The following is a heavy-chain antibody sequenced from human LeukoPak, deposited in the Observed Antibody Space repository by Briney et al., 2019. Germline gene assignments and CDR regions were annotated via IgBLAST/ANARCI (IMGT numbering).Heavy chain of an antibody. CDR1: GFTFRSYW. CDR2: INSDGSFT. CDR3: ARVAYSSGWYYFDY. D-gene: IGHD6-19*01. J-gene: IGHJ4*02. V-gene: IGHV3-74*01. Sequence: GGSPRLSCAASGFTFRSYWMHWVRQAPGKGLVWVSRINSDGSFTSYADSVKGRFTISRDNAKNTLYLQMNSLRAEDTAEYYCARVAYSSGWYYFDYWGQGTLVTVSS.